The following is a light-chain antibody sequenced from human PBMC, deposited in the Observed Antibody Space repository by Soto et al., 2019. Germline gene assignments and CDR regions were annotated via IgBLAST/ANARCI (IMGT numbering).Light chain of an antibody. CDR1: QSVSSN. CDR3: QQYNNWPPRYT. Sequence: EIVMTQSPATLSVSPGERATLSCRASQSVSSNLAWYQQKPGQAPRLLIYVASTRATGIPARFSGSGSGTEFTLTISSLKSEDFAVYYCQQYNNWPPRYTFGQGTKLEIK. J-gene: IGKJ2*01. CDR2: VAS. V-gene: IGKV3-15*01.